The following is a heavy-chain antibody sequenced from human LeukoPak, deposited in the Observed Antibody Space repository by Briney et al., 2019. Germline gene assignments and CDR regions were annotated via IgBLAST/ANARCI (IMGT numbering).Heavy chain of an antibody. J-gene: IGHJ4*02. V-gene: IGHV3-7*01. CDR3: ARDLGGLNFDWSLSLDY. Sequence: GGSLRLSCAASGFTFSSYWMGWVRQAPGKGLEWVANIKQDGSEKYYVDSVKGRFTISRDNAKNSLYLQMNSLRAEDTAVYYCARDLGGLNFDWSLSLDYWGQGTLVTVSS. CDR1: GFTFSSYW. D-gene: IGHD3-9*01. CDR2: IKQDGSEK.